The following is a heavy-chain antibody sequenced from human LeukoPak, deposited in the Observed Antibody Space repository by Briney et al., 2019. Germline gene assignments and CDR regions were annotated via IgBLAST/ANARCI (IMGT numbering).Heavy chain of an antibody. V-gene: IGHV4-59*01. CDR2: IYHSGST. D-gene: IGHD4-4*01. CDR1: GGSINSDY. Sequence: NPSETLSLTCSVSGGSINSDYWNWIRQPPGKGLECIGYIYHSGSTNYNPSLKSRVTISIDKSKKQFSLKLISVTAADTAIYYCARVGGMTTINNAAFDIWGQGTMVTVSS. CDR3: ARVGGMTTINNAAFDI. J-gene: IGHJ3*02.